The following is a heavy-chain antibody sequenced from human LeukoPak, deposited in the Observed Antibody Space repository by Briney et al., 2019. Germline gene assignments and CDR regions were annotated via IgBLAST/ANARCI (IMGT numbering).Heavy chain of an antibody. Sequence: ASVKVSCKASGYTFTSYAMHWVRQAPGQRLEWMGWINAGNGNTKYSQKFQDRVTITRDTSANTAYMELSSLRSEDTAVYYCARNLPPYIAADGTLYFQHWGQGTLVTVSS. V-gene: IGHV1-3*01. D-gene: IGHD6-13*01. CDR2: INAGNGNT. J-gene: IGHJ1*01. CDR3: ARNLPPYIAADGTLYFQH. CDR1: GYTFTSYA.